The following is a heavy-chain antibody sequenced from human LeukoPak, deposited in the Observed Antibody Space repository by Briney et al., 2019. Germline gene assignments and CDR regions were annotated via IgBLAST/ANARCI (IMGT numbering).Heavy chain of an antibody. CDR3: ARVMEYSGSWNWVDY. D-gene: IGHD1-26*01. J-gene: IGHJ5*01. CDR2: TYYRSKWYN. CDR1: GDSVSSNSAA. V-gene: IGHV6-1*01. Sequence: SQTLSLTCAISGDSVSSNSAAWNWIRQSPSRGLEWLGRTYYRSKWYNDYAESVKSRITINPDTSKNQFSLRLNSVTPEDTAVYYCARVMEYSGSWNWVDYWGQGALVTVSS.